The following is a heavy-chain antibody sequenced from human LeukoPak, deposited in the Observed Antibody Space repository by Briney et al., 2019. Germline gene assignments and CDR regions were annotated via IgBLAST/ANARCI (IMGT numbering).Heavy chain of an antibody. J-gene: IGHJ6*02. Sequence: ASVKVSCKVSGYPLSDLALQWVRQAPGKGLEWMGGIDHEDGNIIYAQNFQGRATVTEDTSTDTVYMELSGLRSDDTAVYYCVNSDYYYYHGMDVWGQGTPVTVSS. CDR2: IDHEDGNI. D-gene: IGHD2-15*01. V-gene: IGHV1-24*01. CDR3: VNSDYYYYHGMDV. CDR1: GYPLSDLA.